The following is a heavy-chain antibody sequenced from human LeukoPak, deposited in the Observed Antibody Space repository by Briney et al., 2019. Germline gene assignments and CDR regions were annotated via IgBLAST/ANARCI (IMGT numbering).Heavy chain of an antibody. CDR2: ISYDGSNK. D-gene: IGHD3-22*01. V-gene: IGHV3-30*18. Sequence: GGSLRLSCAASGFTFSSYGMHWVRQAPGKGLGWVAVISYDGSNKYYADSVKGRFTISRDNSKNTLYLQMNSLRAEDTAVYYCAKALDYYDMVGRSTPLYYYYGMDVWGQGTTVTVSS. CDR1: GFTFSSYG. CDR3: AKALDYYDMVGRSTPLYYYYGMDV. J-gene: IGHJ6*02.